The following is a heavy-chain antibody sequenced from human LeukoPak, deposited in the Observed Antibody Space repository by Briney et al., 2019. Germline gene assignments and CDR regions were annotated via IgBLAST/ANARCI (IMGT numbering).Heavy chain of an antibody. V-gene: IGHV3-23*01. J-gene: IGHJ4*02. Sequence: GGSLRLSCAASGVTFKSYAMNWVRHPPGKGLEWVSDISGSGGGTYHADPEKGRFTTSRDNTKNTLYMQMYIPRAEDAADYYAAKAAGCPVVTSFEYWGEGTLVPVSS. CDR2: ISGSGGGT. CDR1: GVTFKSYA. D-gene: IGHD4-23*01. CDR3: AKAAGCPVVTSFEY.